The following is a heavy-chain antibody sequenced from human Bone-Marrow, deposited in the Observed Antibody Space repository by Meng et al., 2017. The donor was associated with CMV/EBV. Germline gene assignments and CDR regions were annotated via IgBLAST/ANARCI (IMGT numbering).Heavy chain of an antibody. Sequence: GESLKISCVASGLTLSSYDMNWVRQAPGKGLEWVSLIYSDGRGTYFADSVKDRFTIPRDNFKNTVYLYLNSLRVEDTAIYYCSTVFGVDGSWGRGTLVTVSS. D-gene: IGHD3-3*01. V-gene: IGHV3-23*03. CDR1: GLTLSSYD. J-gene: IGHJ5*02. CDR3: STVFGVDGS. CDR2: IYSDGRGT.